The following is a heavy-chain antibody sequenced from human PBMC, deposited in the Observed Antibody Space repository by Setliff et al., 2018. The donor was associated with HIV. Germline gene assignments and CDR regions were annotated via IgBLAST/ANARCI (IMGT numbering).Heavy chain of an antibody. J-gene: IGHJ3*02. CDR2: VSGGGGST. Sequence: PGGSLRLSCAASGFTFSSYAISWVRQAPGKGLEWVSAVSGGGGSTYYADSVRGRFTISRDNSKNTLYLQMNSLRAEDTAVYYCAKERNPYYYDSSDWVVGFDIWGQGTMVTVSS. CDR1: GFTFSSYA. CDR3: AKERNPYYYDSSDWVVGFDI. D-gene: IGHD3-22*01. V-gene: IGHV3-23*01.